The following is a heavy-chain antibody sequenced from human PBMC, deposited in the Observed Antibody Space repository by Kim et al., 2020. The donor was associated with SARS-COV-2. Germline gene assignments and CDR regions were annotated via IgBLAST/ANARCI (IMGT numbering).Heavy chain of an antibody. CDR2: IYYSGST. J-gene: IGHJ6*02. CDR3: ARDLGGVSGNFHYYYGMDV. CDR1: GGSVSSGSYY. Sequence: SETLSLTCTVSGGSVSSGSYYWSWIRQPPGKGLEWIGYIYYSGSTNYNPSLKSRVTISVDTSKNQFSLKLSSVTAADTAVYYCARDLGGVSGNFHYYYGMDVWGQGTTVTVSS. V-gene: IGHV4-61*01. D-gene: IGHD2-21*02.